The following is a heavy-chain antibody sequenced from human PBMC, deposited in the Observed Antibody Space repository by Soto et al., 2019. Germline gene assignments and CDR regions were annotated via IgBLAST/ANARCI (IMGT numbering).Heavy chain of an antibody. Sequence: EVQLVESGGGLVQPGGSLRLSCAASGFTFSSYWMSWVRQAPGKGLEWVANIKQDGSEKYYVDSVKGRFTISRDNAKNSLYLQMNSLRAEDTAVYYCARLIAARLWYFDLWGRGTLVTVSS. J-gene: IGHJ2*01. V-gene: IGHV3-7*03. D-gene: IGHD6-6*01. CDR3: ARLIAARLWYFDL. CDR2: IKQDGSEK. CDR1: GFTFSSYW.